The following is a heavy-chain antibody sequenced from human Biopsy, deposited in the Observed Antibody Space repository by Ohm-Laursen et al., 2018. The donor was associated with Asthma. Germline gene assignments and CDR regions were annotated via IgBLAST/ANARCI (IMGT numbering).Heavy chain of an antibody. CDR2: VNTDNGDT. CDR1: GPNFIGFA. J-gene: IGHJ3*01. V-gene: IGHV1-3*04. Sequence: PSVKVSCKASGPNFIGFAIHSARQAPGQRLEWKGWVNTDNGDTKYSQKFQGRVTMTRDTSASTAYMELRSLRSEDTATYYCARTYYDFLTGQVKDVFGVWGQGTMVTVSS. D-gene: IGHD3-9*01. CDR3: ARTYYDFLTGQVKDVFGV.